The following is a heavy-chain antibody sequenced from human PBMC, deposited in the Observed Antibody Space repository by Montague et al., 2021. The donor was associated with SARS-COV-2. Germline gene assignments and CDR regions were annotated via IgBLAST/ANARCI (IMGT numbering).Heavy chain of an antibody. V-gene: IGHV4-59*01. D-gene: IGHD1-1*01. CDR1: GGSTSSYY. Sequence: SETLSLTCTVSGGSTSSYYWSWIRQPPGKGLEWIGYIYYTGSTKYNPSLKSRVTMSLDRPTDRFSLRLNSVTAADTAMYYCARAQNTCFIANCVNYFDFWGLGAQVTASS. CDR2: IYYTGST. CDR3: ARAQNTCFIANCVNYFDF. J-gene: IGHJ4*02.